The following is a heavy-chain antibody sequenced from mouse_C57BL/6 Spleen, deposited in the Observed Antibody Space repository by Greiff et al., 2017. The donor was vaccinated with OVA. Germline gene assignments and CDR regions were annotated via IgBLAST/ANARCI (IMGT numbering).Heavy chain of an antibody. Sequence: QVQLKQSGPELVKPGASVKISCKASGYAFSSSWMNWVKQRPGKGLEWIGRIYPGDGDTNYNGKFKGKATLTADKSSSTAYMQLSSLTSEDSAVYFCAMETAQAPYAMDYWGQGTSVTVSS. CDR3: AMETAQAPYAMDY. CDR2: IYPGDGDT. V-gene: IGHV1-82*01. J-gene: IGHJ4*01. CDR1: GYAFSSSW. D-gene: IGHD3-2*02.